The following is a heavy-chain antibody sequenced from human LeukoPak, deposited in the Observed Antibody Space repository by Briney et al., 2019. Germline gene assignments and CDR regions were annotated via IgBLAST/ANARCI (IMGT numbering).Heavy chain of an antibody. CDR3: AKDLSPMVGAKNFDY. J-gene: IGHJ4*02. CDR2: IRYDGTNK. Sequence: GGSLRLSCAASGFSFSNYGMHWVRQAPGKGLEWLAFIRYDGTNKYYADSVKGRFTISRDNSKNTLYLEMNSLRVEDTAVYSCAKDLSPMVGAKNFDYWGQGTLVTVSS. V-gene: IGHV3-30*02. D-gene: IGHD1-26*01. CDR1: GFSFSNYG.